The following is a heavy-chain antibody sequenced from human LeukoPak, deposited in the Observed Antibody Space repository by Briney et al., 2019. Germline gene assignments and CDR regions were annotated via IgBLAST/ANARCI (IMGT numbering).Heavy chain of an antibody. Sequence: AGGSLRLSCAASGFTFSSYVMSWVRRAPGKGLEWVSVISESGDKTDYADSVKGRFTISRDNSKRALYLQMNSLRGEDTAEYYCARDGGNTPKTIDYWGQGTLVTVSS. J-gene: IGHJ4*02. V-gene: IGHV3-23*01. CDR2: ISESGDKT. CDR3: ARDGGNTPKTIDY. CDR1: GFTFSSYV. D-gene: IGHD1-26*01.